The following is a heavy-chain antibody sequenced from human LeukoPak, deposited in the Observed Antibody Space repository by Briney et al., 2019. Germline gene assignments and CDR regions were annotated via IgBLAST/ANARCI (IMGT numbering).Heavy chain of an antibody. CDR1: GFTFSSYA. Sequence: PGGSLRLSCAASGFTFSSYAMNWVRQAPGRGLEWVSYISGSSRTIYYADSAKGRFTISRDNAKNSLYLQMSSLRDEDTAVYYCVRDINWAFDYWGQGTLVTVSS. J-gene: IGHJ4*02. CDR3: VRDINWAFDY. D-gene: IGHD3-16*01. CDR2: ISGSSRTI. V-gene: IGHV3-48*02.